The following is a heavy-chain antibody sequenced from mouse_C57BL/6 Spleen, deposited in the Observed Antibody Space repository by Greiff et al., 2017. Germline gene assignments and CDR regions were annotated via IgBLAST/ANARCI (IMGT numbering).Heavy chain of an antibody. D-gene: IGHD1-1*01. CDR3: ARPGTTVGAHWYFDV. V-gene: IGHV5-17*01. J-gene: IGHJ1*03. Sequence: EVQLVESGGGLVKPGGSLKLSCAASGFTFSDYGMHWVRQAPEKGLEWVAYISSGSSTIYYADTVKGRFTISRDNATNTLFLQMTSLRSEDTAMYYCARPGTTVGAHWYFDVWGTGTTVTVSS. CDR1: GFTFSDYG. CDR2: ISSGSSTI.